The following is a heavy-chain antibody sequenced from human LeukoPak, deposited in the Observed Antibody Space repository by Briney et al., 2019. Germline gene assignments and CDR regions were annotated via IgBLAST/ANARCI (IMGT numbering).Heavy chain of an antibody. CDR2: IYYSGST. D-gene: IGHD4-23*01. CDR1: GGSISSYY. CDR3: ARAVVRDWYFDL. V-gene: IGHV4-59*12. Sequence: SETLSLTCTVSGGSISSYYWSWIRQPPGKGLEWIGYIYYSGSTNYNPSLKSRVTMSVDTSKNQFSLKLSSVTAADTAVYYCARAVVRDWYFDLWGRGTLVTVSS. J-gene: IGHJ2*01.